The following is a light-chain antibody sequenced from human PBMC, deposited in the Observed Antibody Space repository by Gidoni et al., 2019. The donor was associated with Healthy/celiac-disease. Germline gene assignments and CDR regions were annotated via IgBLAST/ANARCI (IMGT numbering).Light chain of an antibody. CDR2: DAS. J-gene: IGKJ4*01. CDR1: QGISSA. CDR3: QQFNSYPL. Sequence: AIQLTQSPSSLSASVGDRVTITCRASQGISSALAWYQQKPGKAPKLLIYDASSLESGVPSRFSGSGSGTDFTLTISSLQPEDFATYYCQQFNSYPLFGGXTKVEIK. V-gene: IGKV1-13*02.